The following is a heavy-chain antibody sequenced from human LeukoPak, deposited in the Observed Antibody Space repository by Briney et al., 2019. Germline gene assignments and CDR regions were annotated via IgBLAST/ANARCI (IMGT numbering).Heavy chain of an antibody. J-gene: IGHJ3*02. Sequence: ASVKVSCKASGYTFTSYYMHWVRQAPGQGLEWMGIINPSGGSTSYAQKFQGRVTMTRDTSTSTVYMELSSLRSKDTAMYYCAREPRGDTAMVKSAFDIWGQGTMVTVSS. CDR1: GYTFTSYY. V-gene: IGHV1-46*01. CDR3: AREPRGDTAMVKSAFDI. D-gene: IGHD5-18*01. CDR2: INPSGGST.